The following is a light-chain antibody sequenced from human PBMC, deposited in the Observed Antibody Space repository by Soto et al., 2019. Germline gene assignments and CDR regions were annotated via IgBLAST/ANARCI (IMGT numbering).Light chain of an antibody. CDR1: SSDVGGYNY. CDR2: DVS. Sequence: QSVVTQPASVSGSPGQSITISCTGTSSDVGGYNYVSWYQQHPGKAPKLMIYDVSNRPSGVSNRFSGSKSGNTASLTISGLQAEDEADYYCTSYTSSSTAGFGTGTKVTVL. V-gene: IGLV2-14*01. J-gene: IGLJ1*01. CDR3: TSYTSSSTAG.